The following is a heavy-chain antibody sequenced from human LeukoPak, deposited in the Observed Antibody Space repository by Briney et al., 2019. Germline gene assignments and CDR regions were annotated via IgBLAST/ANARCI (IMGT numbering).Heavy chain of an antibody. J-gene: IGHJ3*02. CDR3: ARRLLSMAGLDAFDI. CDR2: IYPGDSDT. Sequence: GESLKISCKGSGYSFTSYRIGWVRQMPGKGLEWMGIIYPGDSDTRYSPSFQGQVTISADKSISTAYLQWSSLKASDTAMYYCARRLLSMAGLDAFDIWGQGTMATVSS. V-gene: IGHV5-51*01. D-gene: IGHD2/OR15-2a*01. CDR1: GYSFTSYR.